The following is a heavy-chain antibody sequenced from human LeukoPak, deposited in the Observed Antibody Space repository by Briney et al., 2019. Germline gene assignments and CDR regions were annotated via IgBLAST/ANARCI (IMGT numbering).Heavy chain of an antibody. V-gene: IGHV4-34*01. CDR2: INHSGST. CDR3: AGAKVGATYP. J-gene: IGHJ5*02. Sequence: SETLSLTCAVYGGSFSGYYWSWIRQPPGKGLEWIGEINHSGSTNYNPSLKSRVTISVDTSKNQFSLELSSVTAADTAVYYCAGAKVGATYPWGQGTLVTVSS. CDR1: GGSFSGYY. D-gene: IGHD1-26*01.